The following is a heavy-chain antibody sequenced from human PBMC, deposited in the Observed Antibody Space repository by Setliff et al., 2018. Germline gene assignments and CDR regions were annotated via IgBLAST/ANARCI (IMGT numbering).Heavy chain of an antibody. CDR3: ARLVRYCTRTSCQRTSGAEL. CDR1: GYAFINYY. CDR2: INTGGGSA. Sequence: ASVKVSCKASGYAFINYYMFWVRQAPGQGPEWMGTINTGGGSASIVDQFQGRVTMTRDTSTSTVYLELNSLRSDDTAVYYCARLVRYCTRTSCQRTSGAELWGQGTLVTVSS. J-gene: IGHJ4*02. D-gene: IGHD2-2*01. V-gene: IGHV1-46*01.